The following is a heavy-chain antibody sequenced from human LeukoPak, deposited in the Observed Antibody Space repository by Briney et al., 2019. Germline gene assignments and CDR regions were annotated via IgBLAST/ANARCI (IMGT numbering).Heavy chain of an antibody. Sequence: PGGSLRLSCAASGFTFSSYAMHWVRQAPGKGLEWVAYDGNNKYYTDSVKGRFTISRDNSKNTLYLQMNSLRAEDTAVYYCARTCASSACYTIYWGQGTLVTVSS. CDR3: ARTCASSACYTIY. J-gene: IGHJ4*02. CDR1: GFTFSSYA. D-gene: IGHD2-2*02. V-gene: IGHV3-30*04. CDR2: YDGNNK.